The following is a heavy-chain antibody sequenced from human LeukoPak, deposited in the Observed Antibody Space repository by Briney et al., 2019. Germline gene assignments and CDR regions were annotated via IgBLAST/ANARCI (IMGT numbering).Heavy chain of an antibody. Sequence: ASVKVSCKASGYTFTSYYMHWVRQAPGQGLEWMGIINPSGGSTSYAQKFQGRVTMTRDTSKNQFSLKLSSVTAADTAVYYCARGHYLTFGAVAGSGGYNWFDPWGQGTLVTVSS. CDR3: ARGHYLTFGAVAGSGGYNWFDP. J-gene: IGHJ5*02. CDR2: INPSGGST. D-gene: IGHD3-10*01. CDR1: GYTFTSYY. V-gene: IGHV1-46*01.